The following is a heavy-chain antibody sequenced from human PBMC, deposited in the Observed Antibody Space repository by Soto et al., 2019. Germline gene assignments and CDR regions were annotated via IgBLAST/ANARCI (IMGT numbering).Heavy chain of an antibody. Sequence: GGSLRLSCAASGFTFSSYGMHWVRQAPGKGLERVAVIWYDGNNKYYADTVKGRFTISRDNSKNTLYLQMNSLRAEDTAVYYCARDGYCSGGSCYSVPVFDYWGQGTLVTVSS. V-gene: IGHV3-33*01. CDR3: ARDGYCSGGSCYSVPVFDY. CDR2: IWYDGNNK. D-gene: IGHD2-15*01. CDR1: GFTFSSYG. J-gene: IGHJ4*02.